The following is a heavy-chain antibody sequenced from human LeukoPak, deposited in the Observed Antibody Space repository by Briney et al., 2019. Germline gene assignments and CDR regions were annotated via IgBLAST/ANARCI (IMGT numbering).Heavy chain of an antibody. CDR2: IYYSGST. D-gene: IGHD4-17*01. CDR3: ARHGGAYGDYWYYFDY. V-gene: IGHV4-39*01. J-gene: IGHJ4*02. CDR1: GGSISSSNYY. Sequence: SETLSLTCTVSGGSISSSNYYWVWIRQPPGKGLEWVGSIYYSGSTYYNPSLKSRVTISVDTSKNQFSLKLSSVTAADTALYYCARHGGAYGDYWYYFDYWGQGTLVTVSS.